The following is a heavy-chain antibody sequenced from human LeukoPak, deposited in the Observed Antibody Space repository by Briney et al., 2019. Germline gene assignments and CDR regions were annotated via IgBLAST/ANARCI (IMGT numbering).Heavy chain of an antibody. CDR1: GFTVSSNY. Sequence: GSLRLSCAASGFTVSSNYMSWVRQAPGKGLEGVSVIYGGWCTYYADSVKDRFTITRNNSKNTLNLQMNSLRAEDTAVYYCARGAQWLDVWGQGTLVTVSS. CDR3: ARGAQWLDV. CDR2: IYGGWCT. J-gene: IGHJ4*02. V-gene: IGHV3-53*01. D-gene: IGHD6-19*01.